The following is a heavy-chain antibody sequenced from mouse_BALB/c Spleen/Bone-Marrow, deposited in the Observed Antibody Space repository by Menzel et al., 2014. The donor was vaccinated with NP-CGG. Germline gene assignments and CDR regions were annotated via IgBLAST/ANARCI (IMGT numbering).Heavy chain of an antibody. V-gene: IGHV5-9-2*01. D-gene: IGHD2-10*02. CDR3: TRLYGNYDATDY. CDR1: GFTFSSYG. CDR2: ISGGGTYT. Sequence: EVMLVESGGGLVKPGGSLKVSCEASGFTFSSYGMSWVRQTPEKRLEWVATISGGGTYTYYPDNVKGRFTISRDNANNNLYLQMSSLRSEDTALYYCTRLYGNYDATDYWGQGTSVTVSS. J-gene: IGHJ4*01.